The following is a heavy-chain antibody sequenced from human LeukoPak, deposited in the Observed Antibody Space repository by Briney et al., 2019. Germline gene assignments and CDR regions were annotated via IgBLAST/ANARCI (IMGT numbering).Heavy chain of an antibody. CDR3: ASGYSNYGNDY. Sequence: SQTLSLTCTVSGGSISSGGYYWSWIRQPPGKGLEWIGYIYHSGSTYYNPSLKSRVTISVDRSKNQFSLKLSSVTAADTAVYYCASGYSNYGNDYWGQGTLVTVSS. D-gene: IGHD4-11*01. CDR1: GGSISSGGYY. CDR2: IYHSGST. V-gene: IGHV4-30-2*01. J-gene: IGHJ4*02.